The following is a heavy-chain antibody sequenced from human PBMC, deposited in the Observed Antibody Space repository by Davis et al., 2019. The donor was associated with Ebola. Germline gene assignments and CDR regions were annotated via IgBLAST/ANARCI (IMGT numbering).Heavy chain of an antibody. J-gene: IGHJ4*02. V-gene: IGHV4-34*01. CDR2: INHSGST. Sequence: MPSETLSLTCAVYGGSFSGYYWSWIRRPPGKGLEWIGEINHSGSTNYNPSLKSRVTISVDTSKNQFSLKLSSVTAADTAVYYCARHQYCSSTSCYLVLDYWGQGTLVTVSS. D-gene: IGHD2-2*01. CDR3: ARHQYCSSTSCYLVLDY. CDR1: GGSFSGYY.